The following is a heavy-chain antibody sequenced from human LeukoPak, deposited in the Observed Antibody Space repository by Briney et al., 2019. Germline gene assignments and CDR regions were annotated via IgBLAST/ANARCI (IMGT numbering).Heavy chain of an antibody. J-gene: IGHJ3*02. CDR2: INPSGGST. Sequence: ASVKVSCKASGYTFTSYYIHWVRQAPGQGLECMGIINPSGGSTNYAQKFQGRGTMTRDTSTTTVYMELSSLRSEDTAVYYCARDRGCGTNCYSAFDIWGQGTMITVSS. V-gene: IGHV1-46*01. CDR3: ARDRGCGTNCYSAFDI. D-gene: IGHD2-21*02. CDR1: GYTFTSYY.